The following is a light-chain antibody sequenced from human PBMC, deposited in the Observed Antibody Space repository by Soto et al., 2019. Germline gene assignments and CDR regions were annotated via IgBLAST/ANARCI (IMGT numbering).Light chain of an antibody. CDR3: CSYAGSSTFV. CDR2: EVS. Sequence: QSALTQPASVSGSPGQSITISCTGTSSDVGSYNLVSWYKQHPGKAPKLMIYEVSERPSGVSNRFSGSRSGNTASLTISGLQAEDEADYYCCSYAGSSTFVFGPGTKVTVL. CDR1: SSDVGSYNL. J-gene: IGLJ1*01. V-gene: IGLV2-23*02.